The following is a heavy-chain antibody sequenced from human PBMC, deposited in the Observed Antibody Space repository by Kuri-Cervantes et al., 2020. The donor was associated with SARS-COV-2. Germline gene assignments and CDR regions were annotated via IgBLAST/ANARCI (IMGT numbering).Heavy chain of an antibody. V-gene: IGHV3-23*01. CDR2: ITASGATT. Sequence: GESLKISCAASGFTFSSYSMNWVRQAPGKGLEWVSSITASGATTYCADSVKGRFTISRDNSENTVSLQMNNLRADDTAMYYCARGGVTVSGVVSTYYFALDVWGLGTTVTFSS. CDR1: GFTFSSYS. CDR3: ARGGVTVSGVVSTYYFALDV. J-gene: IGHJ6*02. D-gene: IGHD3-3*01.